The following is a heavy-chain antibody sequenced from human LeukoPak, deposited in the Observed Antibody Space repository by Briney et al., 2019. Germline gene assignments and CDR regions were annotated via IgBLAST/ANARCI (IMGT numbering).Heavy chain of an antibody. CDR3: ARVADTAIKFDY. V-gene: IGHV4-34*01. J-gene: IGHJ4*02. D-gene: IGHD5-18*01. CDR1: GGSFSGYY. Sequence: PSETLSLTCAVYGGSFSGYYWSWIRQPPGKGLEWIGEINQSGSTNYNPSLKSRVTISVDTSKNQFSLKLSSVTAADTAVYYCARVADTAIKFDYWGQGTLVTVSS. CDR2: INQSGST.